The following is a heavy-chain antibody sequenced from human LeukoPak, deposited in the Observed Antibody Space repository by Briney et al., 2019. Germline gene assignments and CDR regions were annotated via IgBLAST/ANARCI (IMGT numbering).Heavy chain of an antibody. CDR3: ATDLYGSGSTIRGRNAFDI. CDR2: FDPEDGET. J-gene: IGHJ3*02. D-gene: IGHD3-10*01. CDR1: GYTLTELS. V-gene: IGHV1-24*01. Sequence: ASVKVSCKVSGYTLTELSMHWVRQAPGKGLEWMGGFDPEDGETICAQKFQGRVTMTEDTSTDTAYMELSSLRSEDTAVYYCATDLYGSGSTIRGRNAFDIWGQGTMVTVSS.